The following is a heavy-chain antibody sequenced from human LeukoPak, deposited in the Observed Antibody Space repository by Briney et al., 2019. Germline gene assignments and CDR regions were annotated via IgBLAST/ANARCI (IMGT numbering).Heavy chain of an antibody. J-gene: IGHJ4*02. D-gene: IGHD3-16*01. CDR3: AKVTGGDMITYGGVDY. CDR1: GFIFSNYY. CDR2: IKQDGSEK. Sequence: PGGSLRLSCAASGFIFSNYYMNWVRQAPGKGLEWVAHIKQDGSEKNYVDSVKGRFTISRDNSKNTLFLQMDSLRVEDTAVHYCAKVTGGDMITYGGVDYWGQGTLVTVSS. V-gene: IGHV3-7*03.